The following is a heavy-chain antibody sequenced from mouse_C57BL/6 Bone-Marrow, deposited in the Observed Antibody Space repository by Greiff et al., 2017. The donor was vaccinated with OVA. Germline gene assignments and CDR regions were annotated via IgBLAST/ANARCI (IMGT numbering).Heavy chain of an antibody. Sequence: EVQLVESGGGLVQPGGSLKLSCAASGFTFSDYYMYWVRQTPEKRLEWVAYISNGGGSTYYPATVKGRFTISRDNAKTTLYLQMSRLKSEDTAMYYCARLGPWFAYWGQGTLVTVSA. V-gene: IGHV5-12*01. CDR2: ISNGGGST. J-gene: IGHJ3*01. CDR1: GFTFSDYY. CDR3: ARLGPWFAY.